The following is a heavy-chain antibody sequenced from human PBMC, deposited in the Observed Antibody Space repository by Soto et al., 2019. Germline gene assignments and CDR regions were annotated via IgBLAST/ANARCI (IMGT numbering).Heavy chain of an antibody. D-gene: IGHD2-15*01. CDR3: ARQIRDCSGGSCYFLRDVFDI. V-gene: IGHV4-39*01. J-gene: IGHJ3*02. Sequence: QLQLQESGPGLVKPSETLSLTCTVSGGSISSNNYYWGWIRQPPGKGLEWIGSIYYSGSTYYNPSLKSRVTISVDTSKNLFSLKLNSVTAADTAVYYCARQIRDCSGGSCYFLRDVFDIWGQGTMVTVSS. CDR2: IYYSGST. CDR1: GGSISSNNYY.